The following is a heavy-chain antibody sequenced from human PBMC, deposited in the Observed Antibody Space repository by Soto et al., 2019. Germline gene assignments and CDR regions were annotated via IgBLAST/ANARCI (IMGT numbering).Heavy chain of an antibody. J-gene: IGHJ4*02. CDR1: GFTFGNNW. CDR2: IKRDGSEK. CDR3: ASLEWESSGYADY. Sequence: EVQLVESGGGLVQPGGSLRLSCAASGFTFGNNWMSWVRQAPGKGLEWVANIKRDGSEKYYVDSVKGRFAISRENAKNTLYLQMNSLRADDTAVYYCASLEWESSGYADYWGQGTLVTVFS. D-gene: IGHD3-3*01. V-gene: IGHV3-7*03.